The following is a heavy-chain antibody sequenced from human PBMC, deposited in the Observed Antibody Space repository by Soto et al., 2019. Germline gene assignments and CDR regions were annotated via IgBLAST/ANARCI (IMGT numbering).Heavy chain of an antibody. V-gene: IGHV3-48*02. CDR1: GFTFSSYS. J-gene: IGHJ3*02. CDR3: ARTMTTVVHDAFDI. CDR2: ISSSSSTI. Sequence: GSLRLSCAASGFTFSSYSMNWVRQAPGKGLEWVSYISSSSSTIYYADSVKGRFTISRDNAKNSLYLQMNSLRDEDTAVYYCARTMTTVVHDAFDIWGQGTMVTVSS. D-gene: IGHD4-17*01.